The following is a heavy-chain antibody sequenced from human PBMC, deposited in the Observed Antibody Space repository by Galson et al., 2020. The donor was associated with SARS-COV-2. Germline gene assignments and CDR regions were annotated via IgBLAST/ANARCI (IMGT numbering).Heavy chain of an antibody. V-gene: IGHV1-8*01. CDR1: GYTFTRYA. CDR3: ARPQRRITIFGVVTVYYYGMDV. CDR2: MNPNSGNN. Sequence: ASVKVSCKDSGYTFTRYALHWVRQATGQGLEWMGWMNPNSGNNRYAQKFQGRVTMTRNTSISTAYMELSSLRSEDTAVYYCARPQRRITIFGVVTVYYYGMDVWGQGTTVTVSS. D-gene: IGHD3-3*01. J-gene: IGHJ6*02.